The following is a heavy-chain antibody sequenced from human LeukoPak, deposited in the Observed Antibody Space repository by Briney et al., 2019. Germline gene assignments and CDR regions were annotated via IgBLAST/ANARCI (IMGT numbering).Heavy chain of an antibody. D-gene: IGHD5-12*01. Sequence: ASVKVSCKAPGYTFTSYYMHWVRQAPGQGLEWMGIINPSGGSTSYAQKFQGRVTMTRDTSTSTVYMELSSLRSEDTAVYYCARDPSGYSGYDSHYFDYWGQGTLVTVSS. CDR2: INPSGGST. CDR3: ARDPSGYSGYDSHYFDY. J-gene: IGHJ4*02. V-gene: IGHV1-46*01. CDR1: GYTFTSYY.